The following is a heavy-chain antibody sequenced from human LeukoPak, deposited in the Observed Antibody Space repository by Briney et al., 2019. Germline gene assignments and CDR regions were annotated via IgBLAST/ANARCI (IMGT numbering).Heavy chain of an antibody. J-gene: IGHJ4*02. CDR3: ARRYCSSTSCYSSFDY. CDR2: IYYSGST. D-gene: IGHD2-2*01. CDR1: GGSISSYY. V-gene: IGHV4-59*08. Sequence: SETLSLTCTVSGGSISSYYWGWIRQPPGKGLEWIGYIYYSGSTNYNPSLKSRVTISVATSKNQCSLKLTSVTAADTAVYYWARRYCSSTSCYSSFDYWGQGTLVTVSS.